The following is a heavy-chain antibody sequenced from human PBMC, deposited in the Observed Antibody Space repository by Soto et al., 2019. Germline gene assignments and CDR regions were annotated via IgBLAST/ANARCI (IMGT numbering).Heavy chain of an antibody. V-gene: IGHV2-5*02. CDR2: IYWDDDK. D-gene: IGHD1-1*01. CDR1: GFSVTSDGVA. CDR3: AHMDDDDDPQPRWFEP. J-gene: IGHJ5*02. Sequence: QITLRESGPTLVKPTETLTLTCTFSGFSVTSDGVAVAWIRQPPGKGLEWLALIYWDDDKRNNPSLSSRLSIVADTSNNQVVLTMTDMDPVDTATYYCAHMDDDDDPQPRWFEPWGQGTPVTVSS.